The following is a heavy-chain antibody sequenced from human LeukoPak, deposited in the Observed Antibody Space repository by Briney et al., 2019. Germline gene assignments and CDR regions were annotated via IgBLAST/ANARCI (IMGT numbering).Heavy chain of an antibody. CDR2: ISSDGSDK. J-gene: IGHJ4*02. V-gene: IGHV3-30*03. D-gene: IGHD5-18*01. CDR1: GFTFSSYG. Sequence: GKSLRLSCAASGFTFSSYGMHWVRQAPGKGLEWVAVISSDGSDKYYADSVKGRFTISRDNAKNTLYLQMNSLRAEDTAVYYCARDRATAMFDYWAQGTLVTVSS. CDR3: ARDRATAMFDY.